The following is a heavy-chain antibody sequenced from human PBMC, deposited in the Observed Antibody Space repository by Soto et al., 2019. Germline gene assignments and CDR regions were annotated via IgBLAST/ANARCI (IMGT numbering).Heavy chain of an antibody. V-gene: IGHV1-69*01. Sequence: QVQLVQSGAEVKKPGSSVKVSCKASRGTFSSYAISWVRQAPGQGLEWMGGIIPIFGTANYAQKFQGRVKITADESTSTAYMELSSLRSEDTAVYYCASMIVVVKSFAFDIWGQGTMVTVSS. D-gene: IGHD3-22*01. J-gene: IGHJ3*02. CDR2: IIPIFGTA. CDR3: ASMIVVVKSFAFDI. CDR1: RGTFSSYA.